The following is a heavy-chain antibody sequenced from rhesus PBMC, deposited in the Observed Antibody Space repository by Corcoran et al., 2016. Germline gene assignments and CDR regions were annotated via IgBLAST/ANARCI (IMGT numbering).Heavy chain of an antibody. CDR1: GGSISSNY. CDR3: ASRRYSSWLNAFDF. V-gene: IGHV4-147*01. J-gene: IGHJ3*01. Sequence: QVQLQESGPGLVKPSETLSLTCAVSGGSISSNYWSWIRQFPGKGLECIGYIYGGSGSTSYNPSLKSRVTISTATSKNQFSLKLSSVTAADTAVYYCASRRYSSWLNAFDFWGQGLRVTVSS. CDR2: IYGGSGST. D-gene: IGHD6-13*01.